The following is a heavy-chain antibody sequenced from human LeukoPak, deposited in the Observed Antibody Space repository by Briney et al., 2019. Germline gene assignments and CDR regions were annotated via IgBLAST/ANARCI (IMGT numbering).Heavy chain of an antibody. CDR1: GGSFSGYY. V-gene: IGHV4-34*01. CDR3: ARSNAMITFGGTVVL. CDR2: INNNDGYT. J-gene: IGHJ4*02. Sequence: KPSETLSLTCAVYGGSFSGYYWNWIRQTPGKGLEWIGEINNNDGYTNYNPSLKSRVIISVDTSKNQFSLKLSSVTAADTAVYYCARSNAMITFGGTVVLWGQGTQVTVSS. D-gene: IGHD3-16*01.